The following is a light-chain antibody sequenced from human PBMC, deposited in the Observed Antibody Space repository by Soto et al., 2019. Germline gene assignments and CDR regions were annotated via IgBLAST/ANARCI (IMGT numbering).Light chain of an antibody. CDR2: GAS. J-gene: IGKJ4*01. CDR1: QSVSRTS. Sequence: EIVLTQSPGTLSLSPGERATLSCRASQSVSRTSLAWYQQKPGQAPRLLIYGASSRATDIPDRFSGSGSGTDFTLTISRLEPEDFALYYCQQYGSSPLTFGGGIKVEIK. CDR3: QQYGSSPLT. V-gene: IGKV3-20*01.